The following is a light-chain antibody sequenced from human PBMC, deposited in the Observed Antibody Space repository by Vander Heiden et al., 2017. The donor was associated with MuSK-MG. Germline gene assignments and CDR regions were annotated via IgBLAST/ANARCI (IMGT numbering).Light chain of an antibody. Sequence: AIQMTQSPSSLSASVGDRVTITCRASQGIRNDLGWYQQKQGKAPKLLIYAASSLQSAVPSRFRGRGSGTDFTLTISSLQPEDFATYYCLQDYNYPHTFGGGTKVEIK. J-gene: IGKJ4*01. CDR1: QGIRND. CDR3: LQDYNYPHT. CDR2: AAS. V-gene: IGKV1-6*01.